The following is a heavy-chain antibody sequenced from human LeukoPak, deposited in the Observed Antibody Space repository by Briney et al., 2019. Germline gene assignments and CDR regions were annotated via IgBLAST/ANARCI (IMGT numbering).Heavy chain of an antibody. J-gene: IGHJ5*02. CDR1: GGSISSGGYY. V-gene: IGHV4-34*01. D-gene: IGHD3-22*01. Sequence: SETLSLTCAVSGGSISSGGYYWSWIRQPPGKGLEWIGEINHSGSTNYNPSLKSRVTISVDTSKNQFSLKLSSVTAADTAVYYCARVGRYYDSSGYYRRHNWFDPWGQGTLVTVSS. CDR3: ARVGRYYDSSGYYRRHNWFDP. CDR2: INHSGST.